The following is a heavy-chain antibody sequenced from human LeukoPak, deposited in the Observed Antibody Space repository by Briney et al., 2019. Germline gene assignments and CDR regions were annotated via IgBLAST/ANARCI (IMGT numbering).Heavy chain of an antibody. CDR3: AKGSSSSCYGNCHY. CDR2: ICGSGDTT. Sequence: PGGSLRLSCAASRFTFSSYAMSWVRQAPGKGLEWVSSICGSGDTTYYADSVKGRFTISRDNSNNTLYMQMTSLRAEDTAVYYCAKGSSSSCYGNCHYWGQGTLVTVSS. D-gene: IGHD6-13*01. J-gene: IGHJ4*02. V-gene: IGHV3-23*01. CDR1: RFTFSSYA.